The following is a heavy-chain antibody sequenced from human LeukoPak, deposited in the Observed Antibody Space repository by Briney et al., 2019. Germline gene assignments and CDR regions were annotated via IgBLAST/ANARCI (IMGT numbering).Heavy chain of an antibody. Sequence: GGSLRLSCAASGFTFSSYAMSWVRQAPGKGLEWVSAISGSGGSTYYADSVKGRFTISRDNTKSTLYLQMNSLTAEDTAVYYCGPLGAMWQSDYWGQGTLVTVSS. CDR1: GFTFSSYA. CDR2: ISGSGGST. J-gene: IGHJ4*02. D-gene: IGHD2-21*01. V-gene: IGHV3-23*01. CDR3: GPLGAMWQSDY.